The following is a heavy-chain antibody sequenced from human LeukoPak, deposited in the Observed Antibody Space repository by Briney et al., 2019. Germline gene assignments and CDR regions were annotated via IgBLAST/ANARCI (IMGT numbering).Heavy chain of an antibody. Sequence: PWASVKVSCKASGGTFSSYAISWVRQAPGQGLEWMGGIIPIFGTANYAQKFQGRVTITTDESTSTAYMELSSLRSEDTAVYYCARAAPEGLELGFDPWGQGTLVTVSS. V-gene: IGHV1-69*05. CDR3: ARAAPEGLELGFDP. D-gene: IGHD1-7*01. CDR1: GGTFSSYA. CDR2: IIPIFGTA. J-gene: IGHJ5*02.